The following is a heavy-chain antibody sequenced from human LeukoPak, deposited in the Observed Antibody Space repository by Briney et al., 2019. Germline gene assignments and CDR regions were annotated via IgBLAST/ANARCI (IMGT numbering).Heavy chain of an antibody. Sequence: GGSLRLSCAASGFSFSSFAMTWVRQAPGKGLEWVSSITGGHYPTYNTDSVKGRFTISRDNSKNTLYLQMNSLRADDTAVYYCTKDPNGDYVGAFDPWGQGALVTVSS. V-gene: IGHV3-23*01. CDR1: GFSFSSFA. CDR2: ITGGHYPT. J-gene: IGHJ5*02. D-gene: IGHD4-17*01. CDR3: TKDPNGDYVGAFDP.